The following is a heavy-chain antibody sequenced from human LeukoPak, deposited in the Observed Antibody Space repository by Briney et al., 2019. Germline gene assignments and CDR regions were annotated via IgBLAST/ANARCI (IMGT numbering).Heavy chain of an antibody. Sequence: GASVKVSCKASGYTFPSYGISWVRQAPGQGLEWIGWISAYNGNTNYAQKLQGRVTMTTGTSTSTAYMELRSLRSDDTAVYYCARVLRSYDSSGYYYFDYWGQGTLVTVSS. CDR3: ARVLRSYDSSGYYYFDY. CDR1: GYTFPSYG. D-gene: IGHD3-22*01. CDR2: ISAYNGNT. J-gene: IGHJ4*02. V-gene: IGHV1-18*01.